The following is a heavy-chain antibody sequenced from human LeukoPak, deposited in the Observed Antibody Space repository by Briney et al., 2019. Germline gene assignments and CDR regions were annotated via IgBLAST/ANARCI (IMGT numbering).Heavy chain of an antibody. V-gene: IGHV4-59*08. CDR3: ARLDGDTDAFDI. CDR2: IYYSGST. J-gene: IGHJ3*02. D-gene: IGHD5-24*01. Sequence: SETLSLTCTVSGGSISSHYWSWIRQPPGKGLEWIGYIYYSGSTNYNPSLKSRVTTSVDTSKNQFSLKLSSVTAADTAVYYCARLDGDTDAFDIWGQGTMVTVSS. CDR1: GGSISSHY.